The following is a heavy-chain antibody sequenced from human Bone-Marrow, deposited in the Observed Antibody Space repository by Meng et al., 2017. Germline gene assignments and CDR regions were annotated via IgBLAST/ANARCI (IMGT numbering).Heavy chain of an antibody. CDR1: GFTFSSYW. V-gene: IGHV3-7*01. D-gene: IGHD6-13*01. CDR3: ARGSSGSTDY. Sequence: GESLKISCAASGFTFSSYWMTWVRQAPGKGLEWVANIKEDGSAENFVDSLRGRFTISRDNVKNSLFLQLNSLRAEDTAVYYCARGSSGSTDYWGQGTLVTVSS. J-gene: IGHJ4*02. CDR2: IKEDGSAE.